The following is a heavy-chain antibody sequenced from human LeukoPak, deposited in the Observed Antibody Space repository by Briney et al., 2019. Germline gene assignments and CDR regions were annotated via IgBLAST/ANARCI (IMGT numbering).Heavy chain of an antibody. Sequence: PSETLSLTCAVYGGSFSGYYWSWIRQPPRKGLEWIGEINHSGSTNYNPSLKSRVTISVDTSKNQFSLKLSSVTAADTAVYYCARGLSPPLDYWGQGTLVTVSS. D-gene: IGHD3-16*02. CDR1: GGSFSGYY. V-gene: IGHV4-34*01. CDR3: ARGLSPPLDY. J-gene: IGHJ4*02. CDR2: INHSGST.